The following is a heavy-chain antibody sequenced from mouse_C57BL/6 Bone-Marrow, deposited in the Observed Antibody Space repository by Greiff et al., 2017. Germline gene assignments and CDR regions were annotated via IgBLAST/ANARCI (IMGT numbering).Heavy chain of an antibody. D-gene: IGHD1-1*01. CDR1: GFSLTSYG. V-gene: IGHV2-5*01. CDR2: IWRGGST. J-gene: IGHJ1*03. CDR3: AKRNYYGSSYGYFDV. Sequence: VQLQESGPGLVQPSQSLSITCTVSGFSLTSYGVHWVRQSPGKGLEWLGVIWRGGSTDYNAAFMSRLSITKDNSKSQVFFKMNSLQADDTAIYYCAKRNYYGSSYGYFDVWGTGTTVTVSS.